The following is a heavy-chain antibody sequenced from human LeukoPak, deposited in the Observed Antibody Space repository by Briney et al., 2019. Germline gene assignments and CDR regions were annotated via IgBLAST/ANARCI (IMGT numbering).Heavy chain of an antibody. CDR1: GYTFTSYD. J-gene: IGHJ5*02. CDR3: ARGNSGWKKNWFDP. Sequence: ASVKVSCKASGYTFTSYDINWVRQATGQGLEWMGWMNPNSGNSGYAQKFQGRVTMTRNTSISTAYMELSSLRSEDTAVYYCARGNSGWKKNWFDPWGQGTLVTVSS. CDR2: MNPNSGNS. D-gene: IGHD6-19*01. V-gene: IGHV1-8*01.